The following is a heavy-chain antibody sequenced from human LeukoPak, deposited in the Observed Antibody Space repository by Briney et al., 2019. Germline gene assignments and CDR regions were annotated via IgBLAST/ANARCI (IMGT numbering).Heavy chain of an antibody. V-gene: IGHV7-4-1*02. CDR3: AREGRFGGSRVYGMDV. D-gene: IGHD3-16*01. Sequence: GASVKVSCKASGYMFTNYAMNWVRQAPGQGLEWMGWINTNTGNPTYAQGFTGRFVFSLDTSVTTAYLEISSLNTEDTAVYYCAREGRFGGSRVYGMDVWGQGTTVIVSS. J-gene: IGHJ6*02. CDR2: INTNTGNP. CDR1: GYMFTNYA.